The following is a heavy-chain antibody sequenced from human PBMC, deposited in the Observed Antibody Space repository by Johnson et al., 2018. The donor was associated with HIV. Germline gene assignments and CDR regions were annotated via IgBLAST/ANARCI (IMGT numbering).Heavy chain of an antibody. CDR1: GFTFSSYG. Sequence: QVQLVESGGGVVQPRGSLRLSCAASGFTFSSYGMHWVRQAPGTGLEWVTVISYDGTNKYYADSVKGRFTISRDNSKNTLYLQMNSLRAEYTAVYYWAKAQAFRGAFDIWGQGTMVIVSS. J-gene: IGHJ3*02. CDR3: AKAQAFRGAFDI. CDR2: ISYDGTNK. V-gene: IGHV3-30*18.